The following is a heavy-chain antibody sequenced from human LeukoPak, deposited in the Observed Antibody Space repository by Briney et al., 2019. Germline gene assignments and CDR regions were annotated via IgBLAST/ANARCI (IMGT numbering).Heavy chain of an antibody. Sequence: ASVKVSCKASGYSFTDYYMHWVRQAPGQGLEWTGWINLNSGDIKSAQKFQGRVTMTRDTSITTVYMEVSWLTSDDTAIYYCARADRPHGGPYLIGPWGQGTLVTVSS. V-gene: IGHV1-2*02. CDR2: INLNSGDI. CDR3: ARADRPHGGPYLIGP. J-gene: IGHJ5*02. D-gene: IGHD2-21*01. CDR1: GYSFTDYY.